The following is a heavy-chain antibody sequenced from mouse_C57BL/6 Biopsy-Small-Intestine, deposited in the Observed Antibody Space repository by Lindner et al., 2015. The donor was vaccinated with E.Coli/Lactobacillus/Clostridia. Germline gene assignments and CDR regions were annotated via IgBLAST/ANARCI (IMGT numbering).Heavy chain of an antibody. J-gene: IGHJ4*01. CDR3: AREQDTGEIDF. V-gene: IGHV1S12*01. CDR1: GYTFSSYH. Sequence: SVKVSCRASGYTFSSYHLHWVRQAPGQGLEWMGIINPGVGSTGYAQKFQGRVTMTRDTSTSTVYMELSSLKSEDTAVFFCAREQDTGEIDFWGQGTLVTVSS. CDR2: INPGVGST. D-gene: IGHD4-1*01.